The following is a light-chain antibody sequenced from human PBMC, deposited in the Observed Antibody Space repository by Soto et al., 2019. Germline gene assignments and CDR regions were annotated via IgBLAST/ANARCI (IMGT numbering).Light chain of an antibody. CDR3: SSFTSTTTNYV. J-gene: IGLJ1*01. CDR2: DVS. V-gene: IGLV2-14*01. CDR1: SSDVGGYNH. Sequence: QSALTQPASVSGSPGQSITISCTGTSSDVGGYNHVSWYQQHPGKAPKLMICDVSNRPSGVSNRFSGSKSGNTASLTISGLQAEDEADYYCSSFTSTTTNYVFGTGTQLTVL.